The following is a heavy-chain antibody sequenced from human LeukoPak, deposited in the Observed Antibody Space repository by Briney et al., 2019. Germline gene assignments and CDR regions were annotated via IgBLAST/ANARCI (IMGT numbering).Heavy chain of an antibody. J-gene: IGHJ4*02. Sequence: SETLSLTCAVYGGSFSGYYWSWIRQPPGKGLEWIGEINHSGSTNYNPSLKSRVTISVDTSKNQFSLKLNSVTAADTAVYYCATSSSWYFGYWGQGTLVTVSS. CDR2: INHSGST. CDR1: GGSFSGYY. V-gene: IGHV4-34*01. CDR3: ATSSSWYFGY. D-gene: IGHD6-13*01.